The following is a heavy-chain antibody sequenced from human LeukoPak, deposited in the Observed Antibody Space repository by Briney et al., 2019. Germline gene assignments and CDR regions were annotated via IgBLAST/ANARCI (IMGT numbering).Heavy chain of an antibody. J-gene: IGHJ4*02. V-gene: IGHV3-23*01. D-gene: IGHD5-12*01. CDR2: ISESGGST. CDR1: GFTFSSNP. CDR3: AKEERCGYDPYYFHY. Sequence: GGSLRLSCAASGFTFSSNPMAWVRQAPGKGLEWVSAISESGGSTYYADSVKGRFPISRDNSKNTLYLQMNSLRAEDTAVYYRAKEERCGYDPYYFHYWGQGTLVTVSS.